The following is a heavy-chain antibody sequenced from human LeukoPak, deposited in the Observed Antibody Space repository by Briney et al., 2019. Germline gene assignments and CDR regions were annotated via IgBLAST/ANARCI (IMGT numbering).Heavy chain of an antibody. CDR3: ARDDGGDWFDP. CDR1: GYTFTGYY. CDR2: INPNSGGT. V-gene: IGHV1-2*02. J-gene: IGHJ5*02. Sequence: ASVKDSCKASGYTFTGYYMHWVRQAPGQGLEWMGWINPNSGGTNYAQRFQGRVTMTRDTSISTAYMELSRLRSDDTAVYYCARDDGGDWFDPWGQGTLVTVSS. D-gene: IGHD3-16*01.